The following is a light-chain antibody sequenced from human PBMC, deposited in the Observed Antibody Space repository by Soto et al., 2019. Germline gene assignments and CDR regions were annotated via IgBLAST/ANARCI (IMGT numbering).Light chain of an antibody. CDR1: ENIYTN. CDR3: QQYYNWPRT. CDR2: GAS. J-gene: IGKJ5*01. V-gene: IGKV3-15*01. Sequence: EIVMTQSPATLSWSPGERGTLSFMGSENIYTNLAWYQQKPGQAPRLLFYGASTRATGLPARFSGTGSGTEFTLTINSLQAEDSAVYYCQQYYNWPRTFGQGTRLEIK.